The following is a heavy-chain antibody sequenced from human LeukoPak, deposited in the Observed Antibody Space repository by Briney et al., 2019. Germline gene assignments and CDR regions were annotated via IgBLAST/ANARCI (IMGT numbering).Heavy chain of an antibody. CDR1: GFTFSGYW. V-gene: IGHV3-74*01. Sequence: PGGSLRLSCAASGFTFSGYWMHWVRQAPGKGLVWVSRITGDGSSTTYADSVKGRFTISGDNAKNVLYLQMNSLRAEDTAVYYCARGGVPGAFDIWGQGTMVTVSS. J-gene: IGHJ3*02. CDR3: ARGGVPGAFDI. D-gene: IGHD3-16*01. CDR2: ITGDGSST.